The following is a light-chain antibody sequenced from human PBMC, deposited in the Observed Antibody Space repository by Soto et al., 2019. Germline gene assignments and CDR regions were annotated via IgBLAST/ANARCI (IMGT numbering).Light chain of an antibody. J-gene: IGKJ4*01. CDR2: GAS. CDR1: QRVSSTY. Sequence: DIGLTQSPGPLSLSPGERATLSCRASQRVSSTYLAWYQQKSGQAPRLLIYGASNRATGIPDRFSGGGSGTDFTLTISRLEPEDFAVYYCQQYDNSPLTFGGGTKVDIK. V-gene: IGKV3-20*01. CDR3: QQYDNSPLT.